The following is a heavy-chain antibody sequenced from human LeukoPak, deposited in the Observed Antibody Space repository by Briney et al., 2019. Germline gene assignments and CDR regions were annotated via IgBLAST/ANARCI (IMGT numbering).Heavy chain of an antibody. J-gene: IGHJ6*03. CDR3: AKEVSSWYYYYYYMDV. CDR1: GFTFSSYG. D-gene: IGHD6-13*01. CDR2: IWYDGSNK. V-gene: IGHV3-33*06. Sequence: GRSLRLSCAASGFTFSSYGMHWVRQVPGKGLEWVAVIWYDGSNKYYADSVKGRFTISRDNSKNTLYLQMNSLRAEDTAVYYCAKEVSSWYYYYYYMDVWAKGPRSPSP.